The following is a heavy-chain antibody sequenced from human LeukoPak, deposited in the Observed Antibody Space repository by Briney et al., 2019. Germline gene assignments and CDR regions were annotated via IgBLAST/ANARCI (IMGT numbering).Heavy chain of an antibody. V-gene: IGHV3-23*01. CDR1: GLTFSSYA. CDR3: AKQRTYKNGYYDY. J-gene: IGHJ4*02. CDR2: ISGSGGST. Sequence: GGSLRLSCAASGLTFSSYAMTWVRQAPGKGLEWVSGISGSGGSTYYADSVKGRFTISRDNSKNTLYLQMNSLRAEDTAVYYCAKQRTYKNGYYDYWGQGTLVTVSS. D-gene: IGHD3-22*01.